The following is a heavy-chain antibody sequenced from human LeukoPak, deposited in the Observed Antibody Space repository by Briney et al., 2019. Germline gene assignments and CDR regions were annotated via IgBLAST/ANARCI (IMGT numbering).Heavy chain of an antibody. CDR2: TSGRGVNT. CDR3: AGGSSGWYSDY. V-gene: IGHV3-23*01. D-gene: IGHD6-19*01. CDR1: GFTFSNAW. Sequence: GGSLRLSCAASGFTFSNAWMSWVRQAPGKGLEWVSATSGRGVNTYYADSVKGRFTISRDNSKNTLYLQMNSLRAEDTAVYYCAGGSSGWYSDYWGQGTLVTVSS. J-gene: IGHJ4*02.